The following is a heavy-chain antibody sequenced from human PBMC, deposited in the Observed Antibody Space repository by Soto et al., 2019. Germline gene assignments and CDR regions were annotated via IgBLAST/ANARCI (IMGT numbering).Heavy chain of an antibody. J-gene: IGHJ4*02. CDR1: GGTFSSYA. V-gene: IGHV1-69*13. CDR2: IIPIFGTA. D-gene: IGHD6-13*01. CDR3: ARRGSRGSSWYGPFFDY. Sequence: GASVKVSGKASGGTFSSYAISWVRQAPGQGLEWMGGIIPIFGTANYAQKFQGRVTITADESTSTAYMELSSLRSEDTAVYYCARRGSRGSSWYGPFFDYWGQGTLVTVSS.